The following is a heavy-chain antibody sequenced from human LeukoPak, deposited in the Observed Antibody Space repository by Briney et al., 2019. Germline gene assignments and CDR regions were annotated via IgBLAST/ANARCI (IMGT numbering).Heavy chain of an antibody. CDR1: GGSISSGSYY. Sequence: SQTLSLTCTVSGGSISSGSYYWSWIRQPAGKGLEWIGRIYTSGSTNYNPSLKRRVTISVDTSKNQFSLKLSSVTAADTAVYYCASYTGNDAFDIWGQGTMVTVSS. V-gene: IGHV4-61*02. CDR2: IYTSGST. D-gene: IGHD2-2*02. CDR3: ASYTGNDAFDI. J-gene: IGHJ3*02.